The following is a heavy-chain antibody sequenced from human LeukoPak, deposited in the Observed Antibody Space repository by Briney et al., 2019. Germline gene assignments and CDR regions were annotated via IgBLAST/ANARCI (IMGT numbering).Heavy chain of an antibody. J-gene: IGHJ4*02. CDR2: ISSSSSTI. CDR1: GFTFSDYY. CDR3: ARDGSNQNFDY. V-gene: IGHV3-11*04. Sequence: GGSLRLSCAASGFTFSDYYMSWIRQAPGKALEWVSYISSSSSTIYYADSVKGRFTISRDNAKNSLYLQMNSLRAEDTAVYYCARDGSNQNFDYWGQGTLVTVSS. D-gene: IGHD3-16*02.